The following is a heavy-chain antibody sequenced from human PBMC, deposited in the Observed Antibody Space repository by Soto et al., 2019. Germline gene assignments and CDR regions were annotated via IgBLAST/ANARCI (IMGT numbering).Heavy chain of an antibody. CDR2: ISADTGNI. D-gene: IGHD3-10*01. CDR3: ARWRGALDY. Sequence: ASVKVSCKTSGYSFSSFSLHWVRQAPGQRLEWMGWISADTGNIQYSQSFQGRVTITRDAPASTAYLELGSLTSEDTAIYYCARWRGALDYWGQGTLVTVSS. CDR1: GYSFSSFS. J-gene: IGHJ4*02. V-gene: IGHV1-3*01.